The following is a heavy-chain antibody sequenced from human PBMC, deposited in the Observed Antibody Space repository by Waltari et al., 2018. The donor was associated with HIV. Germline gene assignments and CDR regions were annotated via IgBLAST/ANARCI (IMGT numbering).Heavy chain of an antibody. CDR1: GFTFSSYS. CDR3: ARERVANKVPYYYYYGMDV. V-gene: IGHV3-21*01. CDR2: ISSSSSYI. J-gene: IGHJ6*02. D-gene: IGHD5-12*01. Sequence: EVQLVESGGGLVKPGGSLRLSCAASGFTFSSYSMNWVRQAPGKGLEWVSSISSSSSYIYYADSVKGRFTISRDNANNSLYLQMNSLRAEDTAVYYCARERVANKVPYYYYYGMDVWGQGTTVTVSS.